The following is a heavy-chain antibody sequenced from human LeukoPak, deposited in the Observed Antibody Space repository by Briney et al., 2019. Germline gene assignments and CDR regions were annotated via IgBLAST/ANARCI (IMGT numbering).Heavy chain of an antibody. V-gene: IGHV3-43*02. CDR1: GFTFDDYA. CDR3: AKDDSSGYYYSYYYCGMEV. D-gene: IGHD3-22*01. CDR2: ISWDGGST. J-gene: IGHJ6*02. Sequence: GGSLRLSCAASGFTFDDYAMHWVRQAPGKGLEWVSLISWDGGSTYYADSVKGRFTISRDNSKNSLYLQMNSLRTEDTALYYCAKDDSSGYYYSYYYCGMEVWGQGTTVTVSS.